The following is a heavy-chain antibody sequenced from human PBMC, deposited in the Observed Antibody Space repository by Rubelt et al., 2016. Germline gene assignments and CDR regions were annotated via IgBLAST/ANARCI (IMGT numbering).Heavy chain of an antibody. CDR2: IYYSGST. Sequence: QVQLQESGPGLVKPSQTLSLTCTVSGGSISSGGYYWSWIRQHPGKGLEWIGYIYYSGSTYYNPSLKSRFTISVDTSKNQLSLKLSSVTAADTAVYYCARHPLAPGAFDIWGQGTMVTVSS. V-gene: IGHV4-31*03. CDR1: GGSISSGGYY. D-gene: IGHD5-12*01. J-gene: IGHJ3*02. CDR3: ARHPLAPGAFDI.